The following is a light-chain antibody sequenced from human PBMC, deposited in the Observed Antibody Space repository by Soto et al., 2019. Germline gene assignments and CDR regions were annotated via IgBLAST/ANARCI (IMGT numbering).Light chain of an antibody. V-gene: IGLV2-11*01. CDR1: SSDVGNYIF. CDR3: CSYAGSHTGL. J-gene: IGLJ1*01. CDR2: DVS. Sequence: QSALTQPRSVSGSPGQSVTLSCPGTSSDVGNYIFVSWYQQYPGKAPKLLIYDVSRRPSGVPDRFSGSKSGNTASLTISGLQPEDEAEYYCCSYAGSHTGLFGTGTKVTVL.